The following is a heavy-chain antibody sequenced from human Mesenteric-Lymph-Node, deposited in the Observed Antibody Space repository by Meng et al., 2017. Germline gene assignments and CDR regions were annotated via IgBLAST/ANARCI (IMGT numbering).Heavy chain of an antibody. D-gene: IGHD6-19*01. Sequence: GSLRLSRTVPGGSISSYYWSWIRQPPGKGLEWIGYIYYSGSTNYNPSLKSRVTISVDTSKNQFSLKLSSVTAADTAVYYCARDLSKQWLVLGAFDIWGQGTMVTVSS. V-gene: IGHV4-59*01. CDR1: GGSISSYY. CDR3: ARDLSKQWLVLGAFDI. CDR2: IYYSGST. J-gene: IGHJ3*02.